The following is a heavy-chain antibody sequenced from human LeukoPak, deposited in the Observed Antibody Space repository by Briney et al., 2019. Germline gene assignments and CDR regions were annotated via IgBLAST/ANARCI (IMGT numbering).Heavy chain of an antibody. CDR2: IIPILGIA. CDR1: GGTFSSYA. J-gene: IGHJ4*02. V-gene: IGHV1-69*04. Sequence: GASVKVSCKASGGTFSSYAISWVRQAPGQGLEWMGRIIPILGIANYAQKFQGRVTITADKSTSTAYMELSSLRSEDTAVYYCARTMVRGSRADYWGQGTLVTVSS. D-gene: IGHD3-10*01. CDR3: ARTMVRGSRADY.